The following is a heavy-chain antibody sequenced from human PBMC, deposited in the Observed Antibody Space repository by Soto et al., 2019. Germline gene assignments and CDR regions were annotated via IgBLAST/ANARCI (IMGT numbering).Heavy chain of an antibody. CDR1: GFTFGDYA. Sequence: GGSLRLSCTASGFTFGDYAMSWVRQAPGKGLEWVGFIRSKAYGGTTEYAASVKGRFTISRDDSKSIAYLQMNSLKTEDTAVYYCTRSQRTAYDFWSGSSNYYGMDVWGQGTTVTVSS. CDR2: IRSKAYGGTT. J-gene: IGHJ6*02. V-gene: IGHV3-49*04. D-gene: IGHD3-3*01. CDR3: TRSQRTAYDFWSGSSNYYGMDV.